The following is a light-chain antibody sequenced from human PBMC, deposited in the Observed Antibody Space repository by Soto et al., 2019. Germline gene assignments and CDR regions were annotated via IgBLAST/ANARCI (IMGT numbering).Light chain of an antibody. CDR3: QQSFTTPL. V-gene: IGKV1-39*01. CDR2: AAS. Sequence: DIQMTQSPSSLSASVGDRVTITCRASQSISSYLNWYQQKPGKAPKFLIYAASRLQSGVPSRFSGSGSGTDFTLTISSLQPEDFATYYCQQSFTTPLFGGGTKVEIK. CDR1: QSISSY. J-gene: IGKJ4*01.